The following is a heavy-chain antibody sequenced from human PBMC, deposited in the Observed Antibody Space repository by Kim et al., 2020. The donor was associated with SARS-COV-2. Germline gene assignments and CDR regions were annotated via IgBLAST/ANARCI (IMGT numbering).Heavy chain of an antibody. Sequence: SETLSLTCTVSGGSISSGGYYWSWIRQHPGKGLEWIGYIYYSGSTYYNPSLKSRVTISVDTSKNQFSLKLSSVTAADTAVYYCARVRTIPSLLAFGGVIAKGVFDYWGQGTLVTVSS. J-gene: IGHJ4*02. D-gene: IGHD3-16*02. CDR3: ARVRTIPSLLAFGGVIAKGVFDY. V-gene: IGHV4-31*03. CDR2: IYYSGST. CDR1: GGSISSGGYY.